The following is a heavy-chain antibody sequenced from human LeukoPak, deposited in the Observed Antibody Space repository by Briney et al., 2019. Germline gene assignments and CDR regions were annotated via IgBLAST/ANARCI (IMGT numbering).Heavy chain of an antibody. J-gene: IGHJ4*02. D-gene: IGHD3-10*01. CDR1: GYTFTAYY. Sequence: GASVKVSCEASGYTFTAYYIHWVRQAPGQGLEWMGWINPNSGGTNSAQKFQGRVTMTRDTSISTAYMEVTRLTSDDTAVYFCARVRAYGGAGDFDYWGQGTLVTVSS. CDR3: ARVRAYGGAGDFDY. CDR2: INPNSGGT. V-gene: IGHV1-2*02.